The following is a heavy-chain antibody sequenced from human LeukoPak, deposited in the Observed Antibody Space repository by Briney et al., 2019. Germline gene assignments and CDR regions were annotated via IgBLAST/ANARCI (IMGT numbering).Heavy chain of an antibody. CDR2: IYYSGST. Sequence: SETLSLTCTVSGGSISSYYWSWIRQSPGKGLEQIGYIYYSGSTNYNPSLKSRVTISVDTSKNQFSLKLTSVTAADTAVYYCARAGQAAGAYVFDYWGQGTLVTVSS. V-gene: IGHV4-59*01. CDR1: GGSISSYY. J-gene: IGHJ4*02. D-gene: IGHD6-13*01. CDR3: ARAGQAAGAYVFDY.